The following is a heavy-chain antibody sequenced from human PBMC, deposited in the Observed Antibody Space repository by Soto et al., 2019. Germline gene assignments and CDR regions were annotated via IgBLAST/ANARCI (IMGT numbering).Heavy chain of an antibody. V-gene: IGHV4-59*08. CDR2: IYYSGST. Sequence: SETLSLTCTVSGGSISNYYWSWIRQPPGRGLEWIGYIYYSGSTSYNPSLKSRVTISIDTSKNQFSLKLSSVTAADTAVYYCARHPPGDSGSYLHPFDPWGQGTLLTVSS. D-gene: IGHD3-10*01. CDR1: GGSISNYY. CDR3: ARHPPGDSGSYLHPFDP. J-gene: IGHJ5*02.